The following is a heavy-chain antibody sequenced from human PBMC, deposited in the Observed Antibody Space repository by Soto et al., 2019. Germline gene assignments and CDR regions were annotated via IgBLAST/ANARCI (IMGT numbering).Heavy chain of an antibody. V-gene: IGHV3-30-3*01. CDR2: ISYDGSNK. CDR3: ARDQRYYDFWSGYSYYYYYGMDV. CDR1: GFTFSSYA. Sequence: GGSLRLSCAASGFTFSSYAMHWVRQAPGKGLEWVVVISYDGSNKYYADSVKGRFTISRDNSKNTLYLQMNSLRAEDTAVYYCARDQRYYDFWSGYSYYYYYGMDVWGQGTTVTVSS. D-gene: IGHD3-3*01. J-gene: IGHJ6*02.